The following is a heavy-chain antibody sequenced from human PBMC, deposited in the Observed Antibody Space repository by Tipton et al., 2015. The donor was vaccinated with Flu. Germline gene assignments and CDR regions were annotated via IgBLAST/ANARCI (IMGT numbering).Heavy chain of an antibody. J-gene: IGHJ6*02. CDR1: GYTFTSYG. D-gene: IGHD6-13*01. V-gene: IGHV1-18*01. Sequence: QVQLVQSGAEVKKPGASVKVSCKASGYTFTSYGISWVRQAPGQGLEWMGWISAYNGNTNYAQKLQGRVTMTTDTSTSTAYMELRGLRSDDTAVYCCARDIPGSSWYVGGYYYYGMDVWGQGTTVTVSS. CDR3: ARDIPGSSWYVGGYYYYGMDV. CDR2: ISAYNGNT.